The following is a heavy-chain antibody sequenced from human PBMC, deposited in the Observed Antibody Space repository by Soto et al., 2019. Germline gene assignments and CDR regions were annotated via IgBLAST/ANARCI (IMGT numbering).Heavy chain of an antibody. V-gene: IGHV1-18*01. Sequence: QVQLVQSGAEVKNPGASVTVSCKTSGHTFPKDGVGWVRQAPGQGLEWMGWISGSSGNANYAEKVQGRITLTTDTCTSSAYIELLSLRSAATAVYYWGREMAGLGGEYDYWGQGTLVTVSS. CDR2: ISGSSGNA. D-gene: IGHD3-16*01. J-gene: IGHJ4*02. CDR1: GHTFPKDG. CDR3: GREMAGLGGEYDY.